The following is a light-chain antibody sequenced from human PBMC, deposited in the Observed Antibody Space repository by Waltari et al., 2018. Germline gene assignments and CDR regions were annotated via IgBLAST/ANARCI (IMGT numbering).Light chain of an antibody. Sequence: EIVLTQSPGTLSLSPGERATLSCRASQIISNNYLAWYQAKPGQAPRLLISGISHRATGIPDRFSGGGSGTDFTLTISRLEPEDFAVYYCQQFGGSPKYTFGQGTKLEIK. CDR1: QIISNNY. CDR3: QQFGGSPKYT. CDR2: GIS. J-gene: IGKJ2*01. V-gene: IGKV3-20*01.